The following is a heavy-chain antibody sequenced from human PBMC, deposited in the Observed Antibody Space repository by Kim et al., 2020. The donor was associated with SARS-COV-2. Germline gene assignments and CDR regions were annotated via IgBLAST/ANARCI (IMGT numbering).Heavy chain of an antibody. CDR3: ARDWPPVDTAMVREYGMDV. D-gene: IGHD5-18*01. CDR1: GFTFSSYW. CDR2: IKQDGSEK. V-gene: IGHV3-7*01. Sequence: GGSLRLSCAASGFTFSSYWMSWVRQAPGKGLEWVANIKQDGSEKYYVDSVKGRFTISRDNAKSSLYLQMNSLRAEDTAVYYCARDWPPVDTAMVREYGMDVWGQGTTVTVSS. J-gene: IGHJ6*02.